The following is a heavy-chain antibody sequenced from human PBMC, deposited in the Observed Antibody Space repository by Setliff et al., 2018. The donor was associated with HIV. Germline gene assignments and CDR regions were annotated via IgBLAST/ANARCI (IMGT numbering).Heavy chain of an antibody. J-gene: IGHJ2*01. CDR2: IYYSGST. CDR1: GYSISSSSYY. V-gene: IGHV4-39*07. Sequence: PSETLSLTCTVSGYSISSSSYYWDRIRQPPGKGLEWIGSIYYSGSTYYNPSLKSRVTISVDTSKNQFSLKLSSVTAADTAVYYCARDFRIGWAVQDYWYFDLWGRGTLVTVSS. D-gene: IGHD1-26*01. CDR3: ARDFRIGWAVQDYWYFDL.